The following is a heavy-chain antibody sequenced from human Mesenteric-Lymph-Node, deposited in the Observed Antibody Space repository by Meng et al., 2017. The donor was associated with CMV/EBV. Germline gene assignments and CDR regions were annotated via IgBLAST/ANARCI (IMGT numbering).Heavy chain of an antibody. CDR1: GFTFSDYY. D-gene: IGHD1-14*01. Sequence: GESLKISCAASGFTFSDYYMSWIRQAPGKGLEWVSYISSSGSTKYYADSVKGRFTISRDNAKNSLYLQMNSLRAEDTAVYYCAKDEGGTPYYFDYWGQGTLVTVSS. J-gene: IGHJ4*02. CDR2: ISSSGSTK. V-gene: IGHV3-11*01. CDR3: AKDEGGTPYYFDY.